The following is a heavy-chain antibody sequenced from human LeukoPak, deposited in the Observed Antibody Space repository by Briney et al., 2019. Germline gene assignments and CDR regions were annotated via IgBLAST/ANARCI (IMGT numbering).Heavy chain of an antibody. J-gene: IGHJ4*02. CDR1: GFTFSDHY. Sequence: GGSLRLSCAASGFTFSDHYMDRVRQAPGKGLEWVGRITKKADSYTTVYAASVKGRFTISRDDSKNSLYLQMNSLKTEDTAVYYCARAFYDSGNHLPDYWGQGTLVTVSS. V-gene: IGHV3-72*01. D-gene: IGHD3-10*01. CDR3: ARAFYDSGNHLPDY. CDR2: ITKKADSYTT.